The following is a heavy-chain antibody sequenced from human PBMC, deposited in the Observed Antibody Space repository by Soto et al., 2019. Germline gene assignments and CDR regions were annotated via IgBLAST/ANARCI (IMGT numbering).Heavy chain of an antibody. CDR3: ARVGLVGATLQGSFDY. Sequence: SXKVSCKASGGTXISYAIGWVRQAPGQGLEWMGGIIPIFGTANYAQKFQGRVTITADESTRTAYMELISLRSEDTAVYYCARVGLVGATLQGSFDYWGQGTLVTSP. V-gene: IGHV1-69*13. J-gene: IGHJ4*02. CDR2: IIPIFGTA. D-gene: IGHD1-26*01. CDR1: GGTXISYA.